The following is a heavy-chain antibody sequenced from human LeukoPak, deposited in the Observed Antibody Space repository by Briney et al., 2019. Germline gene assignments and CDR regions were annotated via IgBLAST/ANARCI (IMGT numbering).Heavy chain of an antibody. V-gene: IGHV1-69*13. CDR2: IIPILATP. CDR1: GGTFSNYA. J-gene: IGHJ4*02. CDR3: ARGVGRYDILTGRLDY. D-gene: IGHD3-9*01. Sequence: ASVKISCKASGGTFSNYAISWVRQAPGQGLEWMGGIIPILATPNYAQKFQGRVTITADESTSTAYMELSSLKSDDTAIYYCARGVGRYDILTGRLDYWGQGTLVTVSS.